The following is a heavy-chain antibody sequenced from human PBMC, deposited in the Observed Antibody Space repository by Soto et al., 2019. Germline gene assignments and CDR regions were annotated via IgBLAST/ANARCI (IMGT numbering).Heavy chain of an antibody. D-gene: IGHD3-9*01. V-gene: IGHV4-30-4*01. CDR2: IYYSGST. CDR3: AREKLGEGDGYQLNRVGYFGAAWFDP. Sequence: QVQLQESGPGLVKPSQTLSLTCTVSGGSISSGDYYWSWIRQPPGKGLEWIGYIYYSGSTYYNPSLKSRVTISVDTSKNQFSLKLSSVTAADTAVYYCAREKLGEGDGYQLNRVGYFGAAWFDPWGQGTLVTVSS. J-gene: IGHJ5*02. CDR1: GGSISSGDYY.